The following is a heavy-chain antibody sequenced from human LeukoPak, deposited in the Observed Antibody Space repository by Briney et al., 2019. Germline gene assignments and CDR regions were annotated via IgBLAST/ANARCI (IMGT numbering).Heavy chain of an antibody. CDR1: GYTFTSYG. V-gene: IGHV1-18*01. D-gene: IGHD3-22*01. CDR2: ISAYNGNT. CDR3: ARDSTMIVVVSNFDY. Sequence: ASVKVSCKASGYTFTSYGISWLRQAPGQGLEWMGWISAYNGNTNYAQKLQGRVTMTTDTSTSTAYMELRSLRSDDTAVYYCARDSTMIVVVSNFDYWGQGTLVTVSS. J-gene: IGHJ4*02.